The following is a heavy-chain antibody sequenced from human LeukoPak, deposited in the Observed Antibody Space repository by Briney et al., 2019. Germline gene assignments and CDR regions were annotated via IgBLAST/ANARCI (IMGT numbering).Heavy chain of an antibody. D-gene: IGHD2-15*01. CDR1: GGSISSYY. J-gene: IGHJ4*02. CDR2: IYYSGST. V-gene: IGHV4-59*12. Sequence: PSETLSLTCTVSGGSISSYYWSWIRQPLGKGLEWIGYIYYSGSTNYNPSLKSRVTISVDTSKNQFSLKLSSVTAADTAVYYCASPDYSGGFDYWGQGTLVTVSS. CDR3: ASPDYSGGFDY.